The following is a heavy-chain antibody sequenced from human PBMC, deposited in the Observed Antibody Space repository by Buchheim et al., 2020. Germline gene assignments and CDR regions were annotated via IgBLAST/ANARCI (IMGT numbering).Heavy chain of an antibody. CDR3: ARRIAAAGRGSYYYGMDV. CDR2: IYPGDSDT. Sequence: EVQLVQSGAEVKKPGESLKISCKGSGYSFTSYWIGWVRQMPGKGLEWMGIIYPGDSDTRYSPSFQGQVTIPADKSISHPYPQWSSLKASDTAMYYCARRIAAAGRGSYYYGMDVWGQGTT. CDR1: GYSFTSYW. D-gene: IGHD6-13*01. V-gene: IGHV5-51*01. J-gene: IGHJ6*02.